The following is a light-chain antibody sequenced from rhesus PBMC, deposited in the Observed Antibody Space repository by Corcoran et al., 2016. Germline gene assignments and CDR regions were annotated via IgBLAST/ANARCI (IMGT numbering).Light chain of an antibody. CDR3: QQYNTLPLT. CDR1: QGISSS. CDR2: HAM. V-gene: IGKV1-32*01. Sequence: DVQMTQSPSSLSASVGDRVTITCRASQGISSSLNWYQQTPGKALRLLIYHAMRLESGVPSRFSGSGSGTGFTLTISSLQPNDCATYYCQQYNTLPLTFGGGTKVEIK. J-gene: IGKJ4*01.